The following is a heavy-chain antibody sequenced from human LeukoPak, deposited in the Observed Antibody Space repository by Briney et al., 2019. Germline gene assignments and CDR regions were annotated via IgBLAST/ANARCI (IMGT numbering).Heavy chain of an antibody. D-gene: IGHD6-13*01. CDR3: ARGYSSSWNYFDY. Sequence: PSETLSLTCTVSGGSISNYWWSWIRQPPGKGLEWIGYVFDSGGTNYNPSLKSRVTISVDTSKKQFTLKLSSVTAADTAVYYCARGYSSSWNYFDYWGQGTLVTVSS. V-gene: IGHV4-59*01. CDR2: VFDSGGT. J-gene: IGHJ4*02. CDR1: GGSISNYW.